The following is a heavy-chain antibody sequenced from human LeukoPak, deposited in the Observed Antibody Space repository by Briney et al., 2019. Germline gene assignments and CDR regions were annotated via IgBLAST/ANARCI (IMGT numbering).Heavy chain of an antibody. J-gene: IGHJ4*02. Sequence: GGSLRLSCAASGFTFSSYWMSWVRQAPGKGLEGVANIKQDGSEKYYVVSVKGRFTISRDNAKNSLYLQMNSLRAEDTAVYYCARDRSTRDGYNDYWGQGTLVTVSS. CDR2: IKQDGSEK. CDR1: GFTFSSYW. D-gene: IGHD5-24*01. CDR3: ARDRSTRDGYNDY. V-gene: IGHV3-7*01.